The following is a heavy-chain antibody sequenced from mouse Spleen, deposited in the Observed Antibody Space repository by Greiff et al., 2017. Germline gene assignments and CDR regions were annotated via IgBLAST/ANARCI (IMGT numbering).Heavy chain of an antibody. V-gene: IGHV1-5*01. D-gene: IGHD2-4*01. Sequence: EVQGVESGTVLARPGASVKMSCKASGYSFTSYWMHWVKQRPGQGLEWIGAIYPGNSDTSYNQKFKGKAKLTAVTSASTAYMELSSLTNEDSAVYYCTRSDYDYDVGAMDYWGQGTSVTVSS. CDR3: TRSDYDYDVGAMDY. J-gene: IGHJ4*01. CDR2: IYPGNSDT. CDR1: GYSFTSYW.